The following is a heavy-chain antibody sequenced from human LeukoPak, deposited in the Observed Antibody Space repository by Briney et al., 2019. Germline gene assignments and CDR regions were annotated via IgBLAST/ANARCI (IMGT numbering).Heavy chain of an antibody. CDR1: GGSFSGYY. CDR3: AGERSGYYYDRFDY. Sequence: SETLSLTCAVYGGSFSGYYWSWIRQPPGKGLEWIGYIYYSGNTKYNPSLKSRVSMSVDTSNNHFSLRLSSVTAADTAVYFCAGERSGYYYDRFDYWGQGNLVTVSS. D-gene: IGHD3-22*01. CDR2: IYYSGNT. J-gene: IGHJ4*02. V-gene: IGHV4-59*08.